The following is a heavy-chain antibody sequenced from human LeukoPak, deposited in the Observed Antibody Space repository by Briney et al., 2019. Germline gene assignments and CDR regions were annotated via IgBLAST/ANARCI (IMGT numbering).Heavy chain of an antibody. V-gene: IGHV4-59*11. CDR3: ARDNQGYCSGGSCYSDWFDP. J-gene: IGHJ5*02. CDR2: IYYSGST. CDR1: GGSISSHY. D-gene: IGHD2-15*01. Sequence: PSETLSLTCTVSGGSISSHYWSWIRQPPGKGLEWIGYIYYSGSTNYNPSLKSRVTISVDTSKNQFSLKLSSVTAAHTAVYYCARDNQGYCSGGSCYSDWFDPWGQGTLVTVPS.